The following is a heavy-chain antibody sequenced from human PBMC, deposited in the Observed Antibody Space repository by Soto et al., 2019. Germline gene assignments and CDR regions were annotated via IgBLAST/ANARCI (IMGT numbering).Heavy chain of an antibody. J-gene: IGHJ4*02. V-gene: IGHV1-18*04. Sequence: QVQLVQSGAEVKKPGASVKVSCKASGYTFTYYGISWVRQAPGQGLEWMGWISAYNGYTYYAQKLQGRVTMTTVTSTSTAYMELRSLRSDDTAVYYCARDLVDFWSGYSHYWGQGTLVTVSS. D-gene: IGHD3-3*01. CDR3: ARDLVDFWSGYSHY. CDR1: GYTFTYYG. CDR2: ISAYNGYT.